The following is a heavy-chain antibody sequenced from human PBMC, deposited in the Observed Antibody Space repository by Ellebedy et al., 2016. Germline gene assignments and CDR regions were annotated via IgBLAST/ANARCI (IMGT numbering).Heavy chain of an antibody. CDR2: ISRSINYI. CDR1: GFTFSNYS. CDR3: ARGTYYHDSSGYACSS. D-gene: IGHD3-22*01. J-gene: IGHJ5*02. Sequence: GGSLRLSCAASGFTFSNYSMNWVRQAPGKGLEWVSSISRSINYIYYADSVKGRFTISRDNAKNSLYLQMNSLRAEDTAVYYCARGTYYHDSSGYACSSWGQGTLVTVSS. V-gene: IGHV3-21*01.